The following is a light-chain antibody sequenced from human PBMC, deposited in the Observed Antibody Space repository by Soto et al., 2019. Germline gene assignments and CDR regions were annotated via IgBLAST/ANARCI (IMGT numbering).Light chain of an antibody. Sequence: EIVMTQSPATLSVSPGERATLSCRASQSVSSNLAWYQQEPGQAPRLLIYDASTRATGIPTRFSGSGSGTEFTLTISSLQSEDFAVYYCQQYNNWPPITFGQGTRLEIK. CDR1: QSVSSN. CDR3: QQYNNWPPIT. J-gene: IGKJ5*01. CDR2: DAS. V-gene: IGKV3-15*01.